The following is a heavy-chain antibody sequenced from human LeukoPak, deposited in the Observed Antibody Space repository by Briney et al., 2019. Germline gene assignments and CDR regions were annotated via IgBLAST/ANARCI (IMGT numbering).Heavy chain of an antibody. D-gene: IGHD4-11*01. CDR1: GGSISSYY. J-gene: IGHJ5*02. V-gene: IGHV4-59*01. CDR2: IYYSGST. Sequence: PSETLSLTCTVSGGSISSYYWSWIRQPPGKGLEWIGYIYYSGSTNYNPSLKSRVTISVDTSKNQFSLKLSSVTAADTAVYYCARDRYPYSNYFGGSGFDPWGQGTLVTVSS. CDR3: ARDRYPYSNYFGGSGFDP.